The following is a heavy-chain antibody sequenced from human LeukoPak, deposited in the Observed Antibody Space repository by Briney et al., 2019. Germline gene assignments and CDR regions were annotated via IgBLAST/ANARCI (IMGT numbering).Heavy chain of an antibody. Sequence: ASVKVSCKASGGTFSSYAISWVRQAPGQGLEWMGGIIPIFGTANYAQKFQGRVTITTDESTSTAYMELSSLRSEDTAVYYCARQVGGSSHFDYWGQGNLVTVSS. V-gene: IGHV1-69*05. CDR3: ARQVGGSSHFDY. J-gene: IGHJ4*02. D-gene: IGHD1-26*01. CDR2: IIPIFGTA. CDR1: GGTFSSYA.